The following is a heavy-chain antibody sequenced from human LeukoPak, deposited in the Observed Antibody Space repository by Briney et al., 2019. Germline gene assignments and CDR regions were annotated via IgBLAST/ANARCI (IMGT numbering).Heavy chain of an antibody. V-gene: IGHV4-4*02. Sequence: PSGTLSLTCAVFGGSITSSHRWSWARQPPGKGLEWIGEIYHGGTTNYTPSLKSRVTMSVDRSKNQFSLKLSSVTAADTAVYYCATYPYGGDYGSYYFDYWGQGTLVTVSS. J-gene: IGHJ4*02. CDR2: IYHGGTT. CDR1: GGSITSSHR. D-gene: IGHD4-23*01. CDR3: ATYPYGGDYGSYYFDY.